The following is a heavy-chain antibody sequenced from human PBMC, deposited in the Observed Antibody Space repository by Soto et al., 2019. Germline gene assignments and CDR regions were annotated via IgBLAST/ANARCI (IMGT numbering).Heavy chain of an antibody. J-gene: IGHJ4*02. CDR2: INHSGST. V-gene: IGHV4-34*01. CDR3: ARGSGSYWKRAFDY. CDR1: GGSFSGYY. Sequence: SETLSLTCAVYGGSFSGYYWSWIRQPPGKGLEWIGEINHSGSTNYNPSLKSRVTISVDTSKNQFSLKLSSVTAADTAVYYCARGSGSYWKRAFDYWGQGTLVTVSS. D-gene: IGHD1-26*01.